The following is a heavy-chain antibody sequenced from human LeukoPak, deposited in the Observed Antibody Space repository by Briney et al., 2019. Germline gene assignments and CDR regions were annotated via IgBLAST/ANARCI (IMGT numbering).Heavy chain of an antibody. D-gene: IGHD3-10*01. Sequence: GGSLRLSCAASGFTFSGYSMNWVRQAPGKGLEWVSSISSSSSYIYYADSVKGRFTISRDNAKNSLYLQMNSLRAEDTAVYYCASVLWFGGIFFDYWGQGTQVTVSS. CDR3: ASVLWFGGIFFDY. V-gene: IGHV3-21*04. CDR1: GFTFSGYS. J-gene: IGHJ4*02. CDR2: ISSSSSYI.